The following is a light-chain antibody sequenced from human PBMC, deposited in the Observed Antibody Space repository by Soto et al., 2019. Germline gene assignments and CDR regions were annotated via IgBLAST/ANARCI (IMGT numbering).Light chain of an antibody. V-gene: IGKV3-20*01. Sequence: EIVLTQSPGTLSLSPGERATLSCRASQSVISTYLAWYQQKPGQAPRLFIYGASNRATGITDRFTGSGSGTDLTLPISRLEPEDFAVYYCQQYGSSPLTFGGGTKVEIK. CDR3: QQYGSSPLT. CDR1: QSVISTY. CDR2: GAS. J-gene: IGKJ4*01.